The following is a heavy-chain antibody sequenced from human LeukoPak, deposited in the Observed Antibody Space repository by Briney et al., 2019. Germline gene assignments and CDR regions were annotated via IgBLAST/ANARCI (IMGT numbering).Heavy chain of an antibody. CDR2: ISSSGSTI. CDR1: GFTFRSYW. CDR3: ARGYSSPDY. J-gene: IGHJ4*02. V-gene: IGHV3-48*04. Sequence: GGSLRLSCAASGFTFRSYWMHWVRQAPGKGLEWVSYISSSGSTIYYADSVKGRFTISRDNAKNSLYLQMNSLRAEDTAVYYCARGYSSPDYWGQGTLVTVSS. D-gene: IGHD5-18*01.